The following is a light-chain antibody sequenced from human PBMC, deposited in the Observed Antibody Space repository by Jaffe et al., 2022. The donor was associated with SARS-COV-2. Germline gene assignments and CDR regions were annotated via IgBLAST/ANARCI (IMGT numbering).Light chain of an antibody. CDR2: GNT. CDR1: SSNIGAGYD. Sequence: QSVLTQTPSVSGAPGQRVTISCTGSSSNIGAGYDVHWYQLLPGTAPKLLISGNTNRPSGVPDRFSGSKSGTSASLVIIGLQAEDEADYYCQSYDASLSGWVFGGGTKLTVL. J-gene: IGLJ3*02. CDR3: QSYDASLSGWV. V-gene: IGLV1-40*01.